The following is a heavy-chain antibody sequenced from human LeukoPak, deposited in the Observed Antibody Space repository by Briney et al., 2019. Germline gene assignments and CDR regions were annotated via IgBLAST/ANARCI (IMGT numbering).Heavy chain of an antibody. CDR1: GYTFTGYY. V-gene: IGHV1-2*02. CDR3: ARAGVNIVVVPAFIGDDYYYYMDV. CDR2: INPNSGGT. D-gene: IGHD2-2*01. J-gene: IGHJ6*03. Sequence: GASVNVSCKASGYTFTGYYMHWVRQAPGQGLEWMGWINPNSGGTNYAQKFQGRVTMTRDTSISTAYMELSRLRSDDTAVYYCARAGVNIVVVPAFIGDDYYYYMDVWGKGTTVTVSS.